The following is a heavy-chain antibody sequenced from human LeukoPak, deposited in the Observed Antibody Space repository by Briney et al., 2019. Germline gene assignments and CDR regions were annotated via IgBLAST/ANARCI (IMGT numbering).Heavy chain of an antibody. Sequence: GASVKVSCKASGYTFTSYGISWVRQAPGQGLEWMGWISAYNGNTNYAQKLQGRVTMTTDTSTSTAYMELRSLRSDDTAVYYCARGFQGGSGSYWSDPWGQGTLVTVSS. J-gene: IGHJ5*02. CDR1: GYTFTSYG. CDR3: ARGFQGGSGSYWSDP. D-gene: IGHD3-10*01. V-gene: IGHV1-18*01. CDR2: ISAYNGNT.